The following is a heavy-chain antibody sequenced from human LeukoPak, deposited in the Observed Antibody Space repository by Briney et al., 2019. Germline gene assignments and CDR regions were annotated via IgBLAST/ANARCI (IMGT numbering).Heavy chain of an antibody. CDR1: GGSISSYY. J-gene: IGHJ3*02. V-gene: IGHV4-59*01. Sequence: SETLSLTCTVSGGSISSYYWSWIRQPPGKGLEWIGYMYYSGTTNYNPSLKSRVTISVDTSKNQFSLKLSSVTAADTAVFYCARSLYNDASDIWGQGTMVTVSS. CDR3: ARSLYNDASDI. CDR2: MYYSGTT. D-gene: IGHD1-1*01.